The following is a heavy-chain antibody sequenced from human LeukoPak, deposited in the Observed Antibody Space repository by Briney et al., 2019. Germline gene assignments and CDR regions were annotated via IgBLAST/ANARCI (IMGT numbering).Heavy chain of an antibody. CDR3: ARADYGDHYFDY. Sequence: GGSLRLSCAASGFTFSRYWMSWVRQAPGKGLEWVANIKQDGSEKYYVDSVKGRFTISRDNAKNSLYLQMNSLRDEDMAVYYCARADYGDHYFDYWGQGTLVTVSS. D-gene: IGHD4-17*01. CDR1: GFTFSRYW. V-gene: IGHV3-7*01. CDR2: IKQDGSEK. J-gene: IGHJ4*02.